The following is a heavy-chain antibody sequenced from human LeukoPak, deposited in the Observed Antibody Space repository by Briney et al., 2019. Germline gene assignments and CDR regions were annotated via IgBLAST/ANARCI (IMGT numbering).Heavy chain of an antibody. V-gene: IGHV4-59*01. CDR2: IYHSGST. CDR1: GGPISSYY. Sequence: SETLSLTCTVPGGPISSYYWSWIRQPPGKGLEWIGYIYHSGSTNYNPSLKSRVTISVDTSKNQFSLKLSSVTAADTAVYFCARHSYAYFDYWGQGTLVTVSS. CDR3: ARHSYAYFDY. D-gene: IGHD5-18*01. J-gene: IGHJ4*02.